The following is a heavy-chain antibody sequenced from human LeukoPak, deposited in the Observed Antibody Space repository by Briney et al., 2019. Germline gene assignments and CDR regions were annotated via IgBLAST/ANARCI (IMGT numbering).Heavy chain of an antibody. V-gene: IGHV3-23*01. CDR3: AKAKNYYDRTPADY. J-gene: IGHJ4*02. Sequence: GESLRLSCAASGFTFSSYAMSWVRQAPGKGLEWVSAISGSGGSTYYADSVKGRFTISRDNSKNTLYLQMNSLRAEDTAVYYSAKAKNYYDRTPADYWGQGTLVTVSS. D-gene: IGHD3-22*01. CDR1: GFTFSSYA. CDR2: ISGSGGST.